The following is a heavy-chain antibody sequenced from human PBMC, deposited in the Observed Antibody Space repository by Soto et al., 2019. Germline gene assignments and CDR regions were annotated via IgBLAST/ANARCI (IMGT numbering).Heavy chain of an antibody. D-gene: IGHD2-15*01. CDR1: GGSIISGY. Sequence: SETLSLTCTVSGGSIISGYWSWIRQPPGKGLEWIGYISYSGNTNYNPSLKSRVTMSVDTPKNQFSLRLSSVTTADTAVYYCAGLRGYAGSPIDYWGQGTMVTVSS. CDR2: ISYSGNT. J-gene: IGHJ4*02. V-gene: IGHV4-59*01. CDR3: AGLRGYAGSPIDY.